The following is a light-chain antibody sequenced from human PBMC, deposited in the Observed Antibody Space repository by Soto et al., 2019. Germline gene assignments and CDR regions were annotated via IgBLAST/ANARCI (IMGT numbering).Light chain of an antibody. Sequence: EIVMTQSPATLSVSPGEKVTLSCRASQSVSSLAWYQQKPGQAPRLVIYGASTRATGIPARFSGSGSGTEFTLTISSLQSEDFGVYYCQQYNNWPPWTFGQGTKVEIK. CDR2: GAS. CDR1: QSVSS. V-gene: IGKV3-15*01. CDR3: QQYNNWPPWT. J-gene: IGKJ1*01.